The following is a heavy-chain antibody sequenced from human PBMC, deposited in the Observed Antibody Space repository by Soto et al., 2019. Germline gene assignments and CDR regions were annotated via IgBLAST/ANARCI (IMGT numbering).Heavy chain of an antibody. V-gene: IGHV5-51*01. J-gene: IGHJ4*02. CDR3: ARLGYCSGGSCYPDY. Sequence: PGESQKVSWKASGYSFATYWSAWVRQMPGKGLEWMGIIYPDDSDARYSPSLQGQVTISADKSISAAYLQWSSLEASDTAIYYCARLGYCSGGSCYPDYWGQGTQVTVSS. CDR2: IYPDDSDA. CDR1: GYSFATYW. D-gene: IGHD2-15*01.